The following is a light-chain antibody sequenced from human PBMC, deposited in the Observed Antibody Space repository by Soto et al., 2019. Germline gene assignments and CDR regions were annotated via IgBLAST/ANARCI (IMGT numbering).Light chain of an antibody. J-gene: IGLJ2*01. CDR1: SSDVGGYGY. V-gene: IGLV2-14*03. CDR2: DVS. CDR3: CSYTSSNRGVV. Sequence: QSVLTQPASVSGSPGQSITISCTGTSSDVGGYGYVSWYQQYPGKAPRLMIFDVSNRPSGVSNRFSGSKSGNTASLPISGLRAEDEADYYCCSYTSSNRGVVFGGGTKVTVL.